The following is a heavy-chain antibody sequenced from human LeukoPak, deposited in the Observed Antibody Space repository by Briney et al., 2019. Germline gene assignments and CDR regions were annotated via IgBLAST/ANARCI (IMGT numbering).Heavy chain of an antibody. Sequence: GGSLRLSCAASGFTFSSYAMHWVRQAPGKGLEWVAVISYDGSNKYYADSVKGRFTISRDNSKNTLYLQMNSLRAEDTAVYYCARDVVVGATFGWFDPWGRGTLVTVSS. CDR1: GFTFSSYA. CDR3: ARDVVVGATFGWFDP. V-gene: IGHV3-30-3*01. D-gene: IGHD1-26*01. J-gene: IGHJ5*02. CDR2: ISYDGSNK.